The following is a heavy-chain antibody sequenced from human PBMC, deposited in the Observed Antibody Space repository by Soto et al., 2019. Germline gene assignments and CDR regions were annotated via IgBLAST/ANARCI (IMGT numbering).Heavy chain of an antibody. CDR2: TNPNSGDT. D-gene: IGHD1-26*01. CDR3: ARESGGATATLDYYYFYMDV. CDR1: GYTFSDYY. J-gene: IGHJ6*03. Sequence: ASVKVSCKASGYTFSDYYLHWVRQAPGQGPEWMGWTNPNSGDTKYAQKFQGRVTMTRDTSVRTAFMELNWLKSDDTAVYYCARESGGATATLDYYYFYMDVWGKGTTVTVSS. V-gene: IGHV1-2*02.